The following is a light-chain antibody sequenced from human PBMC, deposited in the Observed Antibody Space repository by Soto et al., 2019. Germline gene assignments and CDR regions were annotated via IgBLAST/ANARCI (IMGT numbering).Light chain of an antibody. V-gene: IGLV2-8*01. Sequence: QSVLTQPPSASGSPGQSVTISCTGTSSDVGGYNYVSWYQQHPGKAPKLMIYEVSKRPSGVPDRFSGSKSGNTASLTVSGLQAEDEADYYCSSYAGSNTVFXTGTKVTV. CDR2: EVS. CDR3: SSYAGSNTV. J-gene: IGLJ1*01. CDR1: SSDVGGYNY.